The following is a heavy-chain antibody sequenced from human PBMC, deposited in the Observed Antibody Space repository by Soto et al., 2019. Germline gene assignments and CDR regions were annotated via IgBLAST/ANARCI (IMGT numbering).Heavy chain of an antibody. J-gene: IGHJ4*02. CDR3: AKDSSSGWYYFDY. Sequence: PGGSLRLSCAASGFTFSGYGMHWVRQAPGKGLEWVAVISYDGSNKYYADSVKGRFTISRDNSKNTLYLQMNSLRAEDTAVYYCAKDSSSGWYYFDYWGQGTLVTVSS. D-gene: IGHD6-19*01. CDR1: GFTFSGYG. CDR2: ISYDGSNK. V-gene: IGHV3-30*18.